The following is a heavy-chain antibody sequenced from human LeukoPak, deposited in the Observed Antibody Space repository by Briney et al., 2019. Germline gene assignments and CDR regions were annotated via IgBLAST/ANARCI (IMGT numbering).Heavy chain of an antibody. CDR1: GFTFSSYA. Sequence: GGSLRLSCAASGFTFSSYAMSWVRQAPGKGLEWVSGISGSGGSTYYADSVKGRFTISRDNSKNTLYLQMNSLRAEDTALYYCARLRSMIVVITYFDYWGQGTLVTVSS. V-gene: IGHV3-23*01. J-gene: IGHJ4*02. CDR3: ARLRSMIVVITYFDY. D-gene: IGHD3-22*01. CDR2: ISGSGGST.